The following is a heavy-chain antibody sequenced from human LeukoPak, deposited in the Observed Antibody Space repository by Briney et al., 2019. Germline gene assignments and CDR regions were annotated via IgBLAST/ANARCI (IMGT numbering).Heavy chain of an antibody. CDR2: ISAYNGNT. D-gene: IGHD3-9*01. CDR1: GYTFTSYG. J-gene: IGHJ4*02. V-gene: IGHV1-18*01. Sequence: GASVKVSCKASGYTFTSYGISWVRQAPGQGLEWMGWISAYNGNTNYAQKFQGRVTITADKSTSTAYMELSSLRSEDTAVYYCARDDGRYDILTGGQVVDYWGQGTLVTVSS. CDR3: ARDDGRYDILTGGQVVDY.